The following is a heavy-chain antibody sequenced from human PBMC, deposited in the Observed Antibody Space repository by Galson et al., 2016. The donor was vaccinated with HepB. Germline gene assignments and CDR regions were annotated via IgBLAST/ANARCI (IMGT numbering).Heavy chain of an antibody. CDR2: IYYSGST. CDR3: ARTHGYDSISYYFDY. Sequence: TLSLTCTVSGGSIGYGGYHWSWIRQHPGKGLEWVGYIYYSGSTSYAPSLKSRVTMSVDTSNNQFSLKLTSVTAADTAVYYCARTHGYDSISYYFDYWGQGALVTVSS. V-gene: IGHV4-31*03. D-gene: IGHD3-22*01. J-gene: IGHJ4*02. CDR1: GGSIGYGGYH.